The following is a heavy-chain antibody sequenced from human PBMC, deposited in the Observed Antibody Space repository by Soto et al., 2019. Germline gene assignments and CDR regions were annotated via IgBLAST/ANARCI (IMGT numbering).Heavy chain of an antibody. J-gene: IGHJ4*02. V-gene: IGHV3-30*04. D-gene: IGHD3-22*01. CDR1: GFSFSSYT. Sequence: GGSLRLSCTASGFSFSSYTMHWVRQTPGKGLERVAVISHDGGDKYYADSVKGRFTISGDDSKNTLYLQMNSLKTEDTAVYYCTTQYYYDSSGSLLNWGQGTLVTVSS. CDR3: TTQYYYDSSGSLLN. CDR2: ISHDGGDK.